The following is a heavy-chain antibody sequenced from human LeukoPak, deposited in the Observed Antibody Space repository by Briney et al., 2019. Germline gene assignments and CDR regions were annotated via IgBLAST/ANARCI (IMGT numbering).Heavy chain of an antibody. D-gene: IGHD4-17*01. CDR1: GYTFTSYD. J-gene: IGHJ5*02. CDR2: TNPNSGNT. Sequence: ASVKVACKASGYTFTSYDINWVRRAPEQGLEWMGWTNPNSGNTDYAQRFQGRVTMTRNISISTAYMELSSLRSDDTAVYYCARFKNDYGDFVRGWFDPWGQGNLVTVSS. CDR3: ARFKNDYGDFVRGWFDP. V-gene: IGHV1-8*01.